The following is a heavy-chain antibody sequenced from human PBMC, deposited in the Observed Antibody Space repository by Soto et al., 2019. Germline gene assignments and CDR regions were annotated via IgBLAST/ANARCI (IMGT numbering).Heavy chain of an antibody. J-gene: IGHJ6*02. V-gene: IGHV1-3*01. Sequence: GASVKVSCKASGYTFISYSMHWVRQAPGQSLEWMGWINAGNGNTKYSQKFQGRVTITRDTSASTAYMELSSLRSEDTAVYYCARGGDGYNSYYYYGMDVWGQGTTVTVSS. CDR3: ARGGDGYNSYYYYGMDV. CDR1: GYTFISYS. D-gene: IGHD1-1*01. CDR2: INAGNGNT.